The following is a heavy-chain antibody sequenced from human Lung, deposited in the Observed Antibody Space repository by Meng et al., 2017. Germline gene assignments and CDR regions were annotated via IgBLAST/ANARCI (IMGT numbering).Heavy chain of an antibody. CDR3: ATRSNPYLNC. V-gene: IGHV1-18*01. CDR2: INTYNGKT. CDR1: GYTLSSDG. Sequence: QGQLVQSGAEVKKPGASVKVSCEASGYTLSSDGFSWVRQAPGQGLEWLGWINTYNGKTDYAQKFQGRITMTTDTFTSTAYMELRNLRPDDTAVYYCATRSNPYLNCWGQGTLVTVSS. D-gene: IGHD1-26*01. J-gene: IGHJ4*02.